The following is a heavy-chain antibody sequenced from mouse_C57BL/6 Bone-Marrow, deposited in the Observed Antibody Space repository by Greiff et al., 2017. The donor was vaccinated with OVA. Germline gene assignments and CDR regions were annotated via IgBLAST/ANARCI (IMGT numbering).Heavy chain of an antibody. D-gene: IGHD1-1*01. Sequence: VQLQQSGPELVKPGASVKMSCKASGYTFTDYNMHWVKQSHGKSLEWIGYINPNNGGTSYNQKFKGKATLTVNKSSSTAYMELRSLTSEESAVYYCARGDYYGSSSTYWGQGTLVTVSA. CDR1: GYTFTDYN. CDR2: INPNNGGT. V-gene: IGHV1-22*01. CDR3: ARGDYYGSSSTY. J-gene: IGHJ3*01.